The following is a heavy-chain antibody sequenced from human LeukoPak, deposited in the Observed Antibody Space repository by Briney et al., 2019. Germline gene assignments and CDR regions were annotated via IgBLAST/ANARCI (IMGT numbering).Heavy chain of an antibody. V-gene: IGHV1-8*01. CDR2: MNPNSGNT. D-gene: IGHD3-3*01. CDR1: GYTFTSYD. J-gene: IGHJ6*02. CDR3: ARTVSLYYDFWSGYYTPYYYYGMDV. Sequence: ASVKVSCKASGYTFTSYDINWVRQATGQGLEWMGWMNPNSGNTGYAQKFQGRVNMTRNTSISTAYMELSSLRSEDTAVYYCARTVSLYYDFWSGYYTPYYYYGMDVWGQGTTVTVSS.